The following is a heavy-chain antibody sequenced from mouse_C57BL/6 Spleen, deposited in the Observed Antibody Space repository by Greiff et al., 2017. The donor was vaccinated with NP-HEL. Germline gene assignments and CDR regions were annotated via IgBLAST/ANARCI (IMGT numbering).Heavy chain of an antibody. CDR3: ARVYDYAMDY. J-gene: IGHJ4*01. D-gene: IGHD1-3*01. CDR2: IYPGSGST. CDR1: GYTFTSYW. Sequence: QVQLQQPGAELVKPGALVKMSCKASGYTFTSYWITWVKQRPGQGLAWIGDIYPGSGSTNYNEKFKSKATLTVDTSSSTADMQLSRLTSEDSAVYYCARVYDYAMDYWGQGTSVTVSS. V-gene: IGHV1-55*01.